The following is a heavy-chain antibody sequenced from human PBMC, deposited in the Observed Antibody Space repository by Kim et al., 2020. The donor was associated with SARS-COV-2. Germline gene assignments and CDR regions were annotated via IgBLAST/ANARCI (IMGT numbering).Heavy chain of an antibody. CDR3: ARDQVVRSSGWYGAGPDGMDV. CDR2: INTNTGNP. D-gene: IGHD6-19*01. J-gene: IGHJ6*02. CDR1: GHTFTSYA. Sequence: ASVKVSCKASGHTFTSYAMNWVRQAPGQGLEWMGWINTNTGNPTHAQGFTGRFVFSLDTSVSTAYLQISSLKAEDTAVYYCARDQVVRSSGWYGAGPDGMDVWGQGTTVTVSS. V-gene: IGHV7-4-1*02.